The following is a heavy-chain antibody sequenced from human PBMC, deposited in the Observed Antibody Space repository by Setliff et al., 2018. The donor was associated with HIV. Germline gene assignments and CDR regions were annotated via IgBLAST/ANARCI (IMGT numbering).Heavy chain of an antibody. Sequence: SETLSLTCSVSGGSISNGNHHWAWIRQPAGKGLEWIGSIYYSGSTYYNPSIKSRVTISVDTSKNQFSLKLSAVTAADTAVYYCARGTTLSVCPDAFEIWGQGTMVTVSS. CDR2: IYYSGST. V-gene: IGHV4-39*01. D-gene: IGHD4-17*01. CDR3: ARGTTLSVCPDAFEI. J-gene: IGHJ3*02. CDR1: GGSISNGNHH.